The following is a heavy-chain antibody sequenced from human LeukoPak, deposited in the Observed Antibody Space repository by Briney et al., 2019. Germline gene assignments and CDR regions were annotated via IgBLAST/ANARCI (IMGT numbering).Heavy chain of an antibody. Sequence: GGSLRLSCAASGFTFSSYAMSWVRQAPGKGLEWVSAISGSGGSTYYADSVKGRFNISRENAKNSLYLQMNSLRAGDTAVYYCARGPYSSGWYKGVDYFDYWGQGTLVIVSS. CDR3: ARGPYSSGWYKGVDYFDY. J-gene: IGHJ4*02. CDR1: GFTFSSYA. V-gene: IGHV3-23*01. D-gene: IGHD6-19*01. CDR2: ISGSGGST.